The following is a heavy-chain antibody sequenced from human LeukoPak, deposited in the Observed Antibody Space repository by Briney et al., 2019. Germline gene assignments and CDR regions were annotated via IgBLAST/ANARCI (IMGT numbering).Heavy chain of an antibody. CDR3: ARVLVDTAMVTSAFDI. CDR2: IYTSGST. Sequence: PSETLSLTCTVSGGSISSYYWSWIRQPAGNGLEWIGRIYTSGSTNYNPSLKSRVTMSVDTSKNQFSLKLSSVTAADTAVYYCARVLVDTAMVTSAFDIWGQGTMVTVSS. D-gene: IGHD5-18*01. J-gene: IGHJ3*02. V-gene: IGHV4-4*07. CDR1: GGSISSYY.